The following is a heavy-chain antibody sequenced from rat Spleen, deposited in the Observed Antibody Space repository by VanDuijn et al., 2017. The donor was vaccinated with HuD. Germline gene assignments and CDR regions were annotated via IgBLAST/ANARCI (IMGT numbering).Heavy chain of an antibody. CDR3: AKATEYYYVMDA. J-gene: IGHJ4*01. D-gene: IGHD1-11*01. CDR1: GFTFSNYY. CDR2: ISPSGATT. Sequence: EVQLVESGGGLVQPGRSLKLSCAASGFTFSNYYMAWVRQAPTKGLEWVTSISPSGATTNYRDSVKGRFTISRDNAENTVYLQMNSLRSEDTATYYCAKATEYYYVMDAWGQGASVTVSS. V-gene: IGHV5-25*01.